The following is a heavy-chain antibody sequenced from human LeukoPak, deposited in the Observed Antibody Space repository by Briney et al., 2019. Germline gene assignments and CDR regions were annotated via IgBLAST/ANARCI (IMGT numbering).Heavy chain of an antibody. J-gene: IGHJ2*01. CDR3: ARDRPGSYWHFDL. CDR2: IYYLGST. Sequence: SETLSLTCTVSGGSISSYYWSWIRQPPGKGLEWVGHIYYLGSTNYNPSLKSRVTISMDTSKNYFSLKLNSVIAADTAVYYCARDRPGSYWHFDLWGRGTLVTVSS. D-gene: IGHD3-10*01. CDR1: GGSISSYY. V-gene: IGHV4-59*01.